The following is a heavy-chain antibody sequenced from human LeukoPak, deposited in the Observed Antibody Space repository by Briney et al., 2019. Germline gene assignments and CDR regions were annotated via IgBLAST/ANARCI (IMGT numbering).Heavy chain of an antibody. D-gene: IGHD3/OR15-3a*01. J-gene: IGHJ4*02. V-gene: IGHV3-30-3*01. CDR3: ARDWTDYFDY. Sequence: GGSLRLSCAASGFTFNSYAMHWVRQAPGKGLEWMAVISYDGSNKYYADSVKGRFTISRDNSKNTLYLQMNSLRAEDTAVYYCARDWTDYFDYWGQGTLVAVSS. CDR1: GFTFNSYA. CDR2: ISYDGSNK.